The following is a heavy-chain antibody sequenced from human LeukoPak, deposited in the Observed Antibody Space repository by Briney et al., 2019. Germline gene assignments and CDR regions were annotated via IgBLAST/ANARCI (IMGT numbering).Heavy chain of an antibody. CDR1: GGSFSGYY. CDR2: INHSGST. V-gene: IGHV4-34*01. J-gene: IGHJ6*04. D-gene: IGHD5-12*01. Sequence: SETLSLTCAVYGGSFSGYYWSWIRQPPGKGLEWIGEINHSGSTNYNPSLKSRVTISVDTSKNQFSLKLSSVTAADTAVYYCARGSVGEYSGYDLDVWGKGTTVTVSS. CDR3: ARGSVGEYSGYDLDV.